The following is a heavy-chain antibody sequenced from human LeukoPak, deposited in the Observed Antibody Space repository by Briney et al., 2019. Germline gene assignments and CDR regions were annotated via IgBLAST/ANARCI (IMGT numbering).Heavy chain of an antibody. CDR3: ARGITMVRGVIHFDY. V-gene: IGHV4-34*01. Sequence: SETLSLTCAVYGGSFSGYYWSWIRQPPGKGLEWIGEINHSGSTNYNPSLKSRVTISVDTSKNQFSLKLSSVTAADTAVYYCARGITMVRGVIHFDYWGQGTLVTVSS. J-gene: IGHJ4*02. CDR1: GGSFSGYY. CDR2: INHSGST. D-gene: IGHD3-10*01.